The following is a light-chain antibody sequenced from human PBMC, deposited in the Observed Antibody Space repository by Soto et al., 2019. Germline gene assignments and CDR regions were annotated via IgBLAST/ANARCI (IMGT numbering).Light chain of an antibody. CDR2: KAS. Sequence: DIQMTQSPSTLSESVLDRVTITCLASQSISSWLAWYQQKPGKAPKLLIYKASSLESGVPSRFSGSGSGTEFTLTISSLQPDDFATYYCQQYNSYSGTFGQGTKV. CDR1: QSISSW. J-gene: IGKJ1*01. V-gene: IGKV1-5*03. CDR3: QQYNSYSGT.